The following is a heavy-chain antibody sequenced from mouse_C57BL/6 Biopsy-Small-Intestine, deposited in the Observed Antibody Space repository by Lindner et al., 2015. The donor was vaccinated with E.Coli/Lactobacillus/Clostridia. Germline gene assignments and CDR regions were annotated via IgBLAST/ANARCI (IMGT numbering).Heavy chain of an antibody. J-gene: IGHJ3*01. V-gene: IGHV1-66*01. CDR1: GYSFTSYY. D-gene: IGHD1-1*01. Sequence: VQLQESGPELVKPGASVKISCKASGYSFTSYYIHWVKQRPGQGLEWIGWIYPGSGNTEYNEEFKGKATLTADTSSSTVYMQLSSLTSEDSAVYYCARGKDYYDSSPWFVYWGQGTLVTVSA. CDR2: IYPGSGNT. CDR3: ARGKDYYDSSPWFVY.